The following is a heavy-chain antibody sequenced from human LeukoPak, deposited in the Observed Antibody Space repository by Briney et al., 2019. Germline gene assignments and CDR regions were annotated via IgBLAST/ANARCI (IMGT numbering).Heavy chain of an antibody. J-gene: IGHJ4*02. D-gene: IGHD6-13*01. Sequence: PGGSLRLSCAACGFTLSSYWMSWIRQAPGKGLEWVANIKYDGSEKDYVGSVKGRFTISRDNAKNSLYLQMNSLRAEDTAVYYCARDIAPAGLFFDYWGQGTLVTVSS. V-gene: IGHV3-7*01. CDR3: ARDIAPAGLFFDY. CDR1: GFTLSSYW. CDR2: IKYDGSEK.